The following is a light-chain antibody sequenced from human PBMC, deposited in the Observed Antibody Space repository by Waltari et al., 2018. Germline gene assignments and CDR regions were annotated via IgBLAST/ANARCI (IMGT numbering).Light chain of an antibody. CDR3: QQYNNWIFT. J-gene: IGKJ3*01. Sequence: IVMTQSPATLSVSPGDGATLSRRASQSVSSNLAWYQQKPGQAPRLLIYAASTRATGIPARFSGSGSGTQFTLTISSLQSEDFAVYYCQQYNNWIFTFGPGTKVDIK. CDR1: QSVSSN. V-gene: IGKV3-15*01. CDR2: AAS.